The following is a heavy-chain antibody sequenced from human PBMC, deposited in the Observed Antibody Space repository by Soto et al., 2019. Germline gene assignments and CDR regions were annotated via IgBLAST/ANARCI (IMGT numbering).Heavy chain of an antibody. CDR3: ARDNAHLRITMIVGGYYYGMDV. Sequence: ASVKISCKASGGTFSSYAISWVRQAPGQGLEWMGGIIPIFGTANYAQKFQGRVTITADESTSTAYMELSSLRSEDTAVYYCARDNAHLRITMIVGGYYYGMDVWRQGTTVTASS. J-gene: IGHJ6*02. CDR1: GGTFSSYA. V-gene: IGHV1-69*13. CDR2: IIPIFGTA. D-gene: IGHD3-22*01.